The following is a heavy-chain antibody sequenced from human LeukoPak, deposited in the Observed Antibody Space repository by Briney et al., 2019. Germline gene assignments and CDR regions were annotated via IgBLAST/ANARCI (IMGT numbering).Heavy chain of an antibody. Sequence: GGSLRLSCAASGLTFSSFGMSWVRQAPGKGLEWVSAISGSGGNTYYADSVKGRFTISRDNSKNTLYLQMNSLRAEDTAVYYCTKFLLGFGVIRDPNFDLWGQGTLVTVSS. J-gene: IGHJ4*02. V-gene: IGHV3-23*01. CDR2: ISGSGGNT. D-gene: IGHD3-10*01. CDR1: GLTFSSFG. CDR3: TKFLLGFGVIRDPNFDL.